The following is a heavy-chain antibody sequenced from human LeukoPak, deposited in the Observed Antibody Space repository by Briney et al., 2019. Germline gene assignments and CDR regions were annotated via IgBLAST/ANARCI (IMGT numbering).Heavy chain of an antibody. CDR3: AGDLGYSSGWYLDY. Sequence: GGSLRLSCAASGSTFSSYSMNWVRQAPGKGLEWVSYISSSSSTIYYADSVKGRFTISRDNAKNSLYLQMNSLRAEDTAVYYCAGDLGYSSGWYLDYWGQGTLVTVSS. D-gene: IGHD6-19*01. CDR2: ISSSSSTI. J-gene: IGHJ4*02. V-gene: IGHV3-48*01. CDR1: GSTFSSYS.